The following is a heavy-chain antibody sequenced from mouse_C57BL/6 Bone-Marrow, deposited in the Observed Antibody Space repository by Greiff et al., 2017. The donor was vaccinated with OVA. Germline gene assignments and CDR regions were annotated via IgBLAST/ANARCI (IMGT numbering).Heavy chain of an antibody. D-gene: IGHD2-3*01. CDR1: GFNIKDYY. V-gene: IGHV14-2*01. CDR2: IDPEDGET. CDR3: AFDGYYEAY. Sequence: VQLQQSGAELVKPGASVKLSCTASGFNIKDYYMPWVKQRTEQGLEWIGRIDPEDGETKYAPKFQGKATITADTSSNTAYLQLSSLTSEDTAVYYCAFDGYYEAYWGQGTLVTVSA. J-gene: IGHJ3*01.